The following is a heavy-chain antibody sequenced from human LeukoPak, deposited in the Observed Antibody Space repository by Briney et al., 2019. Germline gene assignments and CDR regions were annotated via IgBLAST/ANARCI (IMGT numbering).Heavy chain of an antibody. J-gene: IGHJ4*02. V-gene: IGHV3-11*04. CDR2: ISSTGSLM. CDR3: GGEPYGTSSDRLDY. CDR1: GFTFTDYY. D-gene: IGHD6-6*01. Sequence: GGSLRLSCAASGFTFTDYYLSWIRQAPGKGLEWVAYISSTGSLMYYAHSVKGRFTISRDNAQNLVYLQMNSLKAEDTAVYYCGGEPYGTSSDRLDYWGQGTLVTVSS.